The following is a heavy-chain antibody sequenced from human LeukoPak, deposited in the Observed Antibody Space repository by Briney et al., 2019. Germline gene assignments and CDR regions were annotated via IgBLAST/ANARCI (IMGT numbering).Heavy chain of an antibody. Sequence: PPETLSLTCTVSGGSISSYYWSWIRQPAGKGLEWIGRIYNSGSTNYNPSLKSRVTMSVDTSKNQFSLKLSSVTAADTAVYYCARDRAVAGTPDYWGQGTLVTVSS. J-gene: IGHJ4*02. CDR1: GGSISSYY. CDR2: IYNSGST. CDR3: ARDRAVAGTPDY. D-gene: IGHD6-19*01. V-gene: IGHV4-4*07.